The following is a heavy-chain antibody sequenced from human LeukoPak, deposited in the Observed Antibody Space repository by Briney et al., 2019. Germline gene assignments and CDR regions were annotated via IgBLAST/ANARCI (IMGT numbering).Heavy chain of an antibody. CDR3: ARDAYYYGSGSPISFDI. J-gene: IGHJ3*02. Sequence: VAVISYDGSNKYYADSVKGRFTISRDNSKNTLYLQMNSLRAEDTAVYYCARDAYYYGSGSPISFDIWGQGTMVTVSS. V-gene: IGHV3-30-3*01. D-gene: IGHD3-10*01. CDR2: ISYDGSNK.